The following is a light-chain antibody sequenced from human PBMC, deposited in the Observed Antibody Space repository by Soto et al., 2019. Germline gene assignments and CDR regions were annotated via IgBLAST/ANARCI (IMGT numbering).Light chain of an antibody. CDR3: QQSFKTPLP. J-gene: IGKJ4*01. Sequence: DIEMTQSPASLSASVGDSVTLTCGTSQSVTTYLNWYQQKPGKAPKLLNYAASRLQSGVPLRFNGSGSGTDFTLTITNLQSEDYGTYYCQQSFKTPLPFGGGTKVDIK. CDR1: QSVTTY. CDR2: AAS. V-gene: IGKV1-39*01.